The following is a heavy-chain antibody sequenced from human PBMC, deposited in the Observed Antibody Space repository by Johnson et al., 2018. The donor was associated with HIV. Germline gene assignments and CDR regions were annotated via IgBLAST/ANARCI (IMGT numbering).Heavy chain of an antibody. J-gene: IGHJ3*02. CDR3: ARSPAKDHGGNIGAFAI. CDR1: GITVSSNY. CDR2: IGTAGDT. V-gene: IGHV3-13*01. Sequence: VQLVESGGGLVQPGGSLRLSCAASGITVSSNYMHWVRQATGKGLEWVSAIGTAGDTYYPGSVKGRFTISRENAKNSLYLQMNSLRAEDTAMYYCARSPAKDHGGNIGAFAIWGQGTMVTVSS. D-gene: IGHD4-23*01.